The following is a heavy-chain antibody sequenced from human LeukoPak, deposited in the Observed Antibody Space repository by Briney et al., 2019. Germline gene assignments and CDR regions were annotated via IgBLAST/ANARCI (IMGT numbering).Heavy chain of an antibody. Sequence: SETLSLTCAVYGGSFSGYYWSWIRQPPGKGLEWIGEINHSGSTNYNPSLKSRVTISVDTSKSQFSLKLSSVTAADTAVYYCARGDYYGSGTTFDYWGQGTLVTVSS. D-gene: IGHD3-10*01. V-gene: IGHV4-34*01. CDR3: ARGDYYGSGTTFDY. CDR1: GGSFSGYY. J-gene: IGHJ4*02. CDR2: INHSGST.